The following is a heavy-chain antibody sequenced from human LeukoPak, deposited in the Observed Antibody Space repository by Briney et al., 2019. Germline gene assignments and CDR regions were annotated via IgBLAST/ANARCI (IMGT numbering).Heavy chain of an antibody. Sequence: ASVKVSCKASGYTFTSYGISWVRQAPGKGLEWMGWISAYNGNTNYAQKLQGRVAMTTDTSTSTAYMELRSLRSDDTAVYYCAREDYGDYVGFYWGQGTLVTVSS. CDR1: GYTFTSYG. CDR3: AREDYGDYVGFY. J-gene: IGHJ4*02. D-gene: IGHD4-17*01. CDR2: ISAYNGNT. V-gene: IGHV1-18*04.